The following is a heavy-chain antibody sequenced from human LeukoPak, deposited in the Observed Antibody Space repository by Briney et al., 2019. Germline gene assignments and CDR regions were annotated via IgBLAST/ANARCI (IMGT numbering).Heavy chain of an antibody. D-gene: IGHD3-10*01. V-gene: IGHV1-2*02. CDR3: AREWRYYGSGSYYTWFDP. J-gene: IGHJ5*02. Sequence: GASVKVSCKASGYTFTGYYMHWVRQAPGQGLEWMGWINPNSGGTNYAQKFQGRVTMTRDTSISTAYMELSRLRSDDTAVYYCAREWRYYGSGSYYTWFDPWGQGTLVTVSS. CDR1: GYTFTGYY. CDR2: INPNSGGT.